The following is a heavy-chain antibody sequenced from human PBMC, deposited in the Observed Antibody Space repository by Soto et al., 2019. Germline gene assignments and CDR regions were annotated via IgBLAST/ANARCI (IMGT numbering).Heavy chain of an antibody. CDR1: GGSISSYY. D-gene: IGHD3-10*01. Sequence: SETLSLTCTVSGGSISSYYVSWIRQSAGKGLEWIGRIDTSGTTNYNPSLKSRVTMSVDASKNHFSLNLSSVTAADTAVYYCARGPRGYVYYHGMDVWGQGTTVTV. J-gene: IGHJ6*02. CDR3: ARGPRGYVYYHGMDV. V-gene: IGHV4-4*07. CDR2: IDTSGTT.